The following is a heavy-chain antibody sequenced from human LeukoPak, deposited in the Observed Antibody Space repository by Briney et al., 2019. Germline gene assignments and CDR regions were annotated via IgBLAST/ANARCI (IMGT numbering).Heavy chain of an antibody. D-gene: IGHD5-12*01. CDR1: GYSFTSHY. CDR3: ARDLRYSGYDPSGWFDP. J-gene: IGHJ5*02. Sequence: ASVKVSCKASGYSFTSHYMHWVRQAPGQGLEWMGVINPRGTSTIYAEKLQGRVTMTTDTSTSTAYMELRSLRSDDTAVYYCARDLRYSGYDPSGWFDPWGQGTLVTVSS. V-gene: IGHV1-46*01. CDR2: INPRGTST.